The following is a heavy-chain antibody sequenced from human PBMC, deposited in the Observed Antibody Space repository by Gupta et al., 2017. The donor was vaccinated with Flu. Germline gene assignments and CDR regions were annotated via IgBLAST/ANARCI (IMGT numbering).Heavy chain of an antibody. Sequence: NWCRQAPGKGLEWVSYISTRSGTKYYADSVRGRFTISRDNAKNSLYLQMNSLRAEDTAVYYCARDLTGTSIDYWGQGTLVTVSS. V-gene: IGHV3-48*03. CDR2: ISTRSGTK. J-gene: IGHJ4*02. CDR3: ARDLTGTSIDY. D-gene: IGHD1-7*01.